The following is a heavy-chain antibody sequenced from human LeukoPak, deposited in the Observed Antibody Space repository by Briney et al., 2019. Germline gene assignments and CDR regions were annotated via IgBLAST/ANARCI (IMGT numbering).Heavy chain of an antibody. CDR3: ARGCSSTSCYDY. CDR1: GFTFSSYW. J-gene: IGHJ4*02. CDR2: INTDGSST. D-gene: IGHD2-2*01. Sequence: PGGSLRLSCAASGFTFSSYWMHWVRHAPGKGLVWVSRINTDGSSTSYADSVKGRFTISRDNAKNTLYLQMNSLRAEDTAVYYCARGCSSTSCYDYWGQGTLVTVSS. V-gene: IGHV3-74*01.